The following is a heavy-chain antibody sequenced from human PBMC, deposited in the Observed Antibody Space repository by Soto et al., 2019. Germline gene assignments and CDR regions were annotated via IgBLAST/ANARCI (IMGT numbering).Heavy chain of an antibody. CDR1: GGSISSYY. CDR3: ARHLFDDDILTGYFNDAFDI. CDR2: IYYSGST. V-gene: IGHV4-59*08. Sequence: SETLSLTCTVSGGSISSYYWSWIRQPPGKGLEWIGYIYYSGSTNYNPSLKSRVTISVDTSKNQFSLKLSSVTAADTAVYYCARHLFDDDILTGYFNDAFDIWGQGTMVT. J-gene: IGHJ3*02. D-gene: IGHD3-9*01.